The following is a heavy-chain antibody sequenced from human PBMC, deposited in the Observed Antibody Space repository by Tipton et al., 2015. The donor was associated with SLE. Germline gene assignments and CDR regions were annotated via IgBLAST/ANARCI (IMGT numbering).Heavy chain of an antibody. Sequence: TLSLTCTVSGYSISSGYYWGWIRQPPGKGLEWIGSIYHSGSTYYNPSLKSRVTISVDTPKNQFSLKLSSVTAADTAVYYCARDREVPAAIGAFDIWGQGTMVTVSS. D-gene: IGHD2-2*02. CDR2: IYHSGST. J-gene: IGHJ3*02. CDR1: GYSISSGYY. V-gene: IGHV4-38-2*02. CDR3: ARDREVPAAIGAFDI.